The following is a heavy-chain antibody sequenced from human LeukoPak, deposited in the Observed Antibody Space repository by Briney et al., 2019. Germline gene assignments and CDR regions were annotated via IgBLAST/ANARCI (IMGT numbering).Heavy chain of an antibody. Sequence: SETLSLTCGVNGGSISDYYRAWVRQSPGKGLEWIGEIYHIVSTKYHPCLKSRVAISLDTSKNEFSLNLNSVPAADTAVYYCARVPMNIEMTTIKGYYFDYWGQGTLVTVSS. CDR2: IYHIVST. J-gene: IGHJ4*02. D-gene: IGHD5-24*01. CDR3: ARVPMNIEMTTIKGYYFDY. V-gene: IGHV4-34*01. CDR1: GGSISDYY.